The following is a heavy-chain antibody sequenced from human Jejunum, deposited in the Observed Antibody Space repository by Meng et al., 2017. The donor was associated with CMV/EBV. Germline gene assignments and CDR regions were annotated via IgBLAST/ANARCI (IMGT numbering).Heavy chain of an antibody. Sequence: FPFGSYTMSWVGQAPGKGLKWVSFITSSSSYIYNAESVKGRFTISRDNAKNSLYLQMNSLRAEDTAVYYCVREDSNYEGGDWFDPWGQGTLVTVSS. J-gene: IGHJ5*02. CDR3: VREDSNYEGGDWFDP. CDR1: FPFGSYT. D-gene: IGHD4-11*01. V-gene: IGHV3-21*01. CDR2: ITSSSSYI.